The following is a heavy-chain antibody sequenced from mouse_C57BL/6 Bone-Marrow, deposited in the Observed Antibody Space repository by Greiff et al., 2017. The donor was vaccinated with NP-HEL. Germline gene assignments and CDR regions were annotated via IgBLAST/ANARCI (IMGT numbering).Heavy chain of an antibody. D-gene: IGHD1-1*01. CDR1: GYTFTEYT. Sequence: QVQLKESGAELVKPGASVKLSCTASGYTFTEYTIHWVKQRSGQGLEWIGWFYPGSGSIKYNEKFKDKATLTADKSSSTVYMDRSRLTSEDAAVYFWARHGDYCGSSYGYFDVWGTGTTVTVSS. J-gene: IGHJ1*03. CDR3: ARHGDYCGSSYGYFDV. CDR2: FYPGSGSI. V-gene: IGHV1-62-2*01.